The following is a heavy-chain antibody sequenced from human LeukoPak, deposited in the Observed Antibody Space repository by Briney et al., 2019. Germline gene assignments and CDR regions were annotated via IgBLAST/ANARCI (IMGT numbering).Heavy chain of an antibody. CDR2: ISPSGDIK. Sequence: PGGSLRLSCAASGFTFSNAWMSWVRQAPGKGLEWVSGISPSGDIKYYADSVKGRFTISRDNSKNTVYLEVISLTDEDTAVYYCAKDDAWLRYGEWSQGTLVTVSS. CDR1: GFTFSNAW. CDR3: AKDDAWLRYGE. J-gene: IGHJ4*02. V-gene: IGHV3-23*01. D-gene: IGHD3-10*01.